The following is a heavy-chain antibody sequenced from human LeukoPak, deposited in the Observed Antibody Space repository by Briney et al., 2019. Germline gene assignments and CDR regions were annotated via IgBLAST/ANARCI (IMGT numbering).Heavy chain of an antibody. J-gene: IGHJ4*02. CDR1: GYTFTGYY. D-gene: IGHD3-22*01. V-gene: IGHV1-2*02. Sequence: ASVKVSCKASGYTFTGYYMHWVRQAPGQGLEWMGWINPNSGGTNYAQKFQGRVTMTRDTSISTAYMELSRLRSDDTAVYYCARDSTYYYDSSGLWGQGTLVTVSS. CDR2: INPNSGGT. CDR3: ARDSTYYYDSSGL.